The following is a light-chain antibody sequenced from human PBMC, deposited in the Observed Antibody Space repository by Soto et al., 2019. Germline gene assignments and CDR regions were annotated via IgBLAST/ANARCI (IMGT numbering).Light chain of an antibody. CDR2: AAS. CDR3: QQCDQLPLT. Sequence: DIQMTQSPSSLSASVGDRVTITCRASQSISSYLNWYQQKPGKAPKLLIYAASKLETGVPSRFSGSGSATDFTLTISSLQAEDIARYYCQQCDQLPLTFGGGTKVDIK. J-gene: IGKJ4*01. CDR1: QSISSY. V-gene: IGKV1-33*01.